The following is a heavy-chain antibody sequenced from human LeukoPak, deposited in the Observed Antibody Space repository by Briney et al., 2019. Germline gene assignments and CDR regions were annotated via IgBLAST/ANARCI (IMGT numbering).Heavy chain of an antibody. J-gene: IGHJ5*02. V-gene: IGHV1-3*03. CDR1: GGTFSSYA. CDR2: INAGNGNT. Sequence: ASVKVSCKASGGTFSSYAISWVRQAPGQGLEWMGWINAGNGNTKYSQEFQGRVTITRDTSASTAYMELSSLRSEDMAVYYCARETYYYDSSGYYYLNWFDPRGQGTLVTVSS. D-gene: IGHD3-22*01. CDR3: ARETYYYDSSGYYYLNWFDP.